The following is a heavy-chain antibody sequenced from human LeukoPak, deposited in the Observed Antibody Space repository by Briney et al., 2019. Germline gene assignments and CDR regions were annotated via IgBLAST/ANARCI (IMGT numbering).Heavy chain of an antibody. V-gene: IGHV4-30-4*01. CDR1: GGSISSGAYY. J-gene: IGHJ6*02. Sequence: SETLSLTCTVYGGSISSGAYYWSWIRQPPGKGLEWIGYIYYSGSTYYNPSLKSRVTISVDTSKNQFSLKMSSVTAADTAVYYCARDIVVVTANTYYYYYGMDVWGQGTTVTVSS. D-gene: IGHD2-21*02. CDR2: IYYSGST. CDR3: ARDIVVVTANTYYYYYGMDV.